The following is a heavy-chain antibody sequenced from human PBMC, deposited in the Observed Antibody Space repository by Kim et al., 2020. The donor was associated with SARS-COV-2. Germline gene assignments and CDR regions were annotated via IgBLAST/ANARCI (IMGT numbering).Heavy chain of an antibody. CDR3: ARDRGDYGDYDLDY. Sequence: AQKLQGRVTRTTDTSTSTAYMGLRSLRSDDTAVYYCARDRGDYGDYDLDYWGQGTLVTVSS. D-gene: IGHD4-17*01. V-gene: IGHV1-18*01. J-gene: IGHJ4*02.